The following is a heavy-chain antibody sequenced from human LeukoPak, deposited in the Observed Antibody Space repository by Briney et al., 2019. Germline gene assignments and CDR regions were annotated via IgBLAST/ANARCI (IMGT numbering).Heavy chain of an antibody. D-gene: IGHD2-21*02. CDR1: GFTFSSYA. J-gene: IGHJ4*02. CDR2: ISGSGGST. Sequence: GGSLRLSCAASGFTFSSYAMSWVRQAPGKGLEWVSAISGSGGSTYCADSVKGRFTISRDNSKNTLYLQMNSLRAEDTAVYYCAKDRAYCGGDCYPYYFDYWGQGTLVTVSS. V-gene: IGHV3-23*01. CDR3: AKDRAYCGGDCYPYYFDY.